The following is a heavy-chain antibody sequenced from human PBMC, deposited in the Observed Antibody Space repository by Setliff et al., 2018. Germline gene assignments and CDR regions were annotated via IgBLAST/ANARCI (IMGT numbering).Heavy chain of an antibody. CDR2: IYYSGNT. D-gene: IGHD3-3*01. J-gene: IGHJ3*02. Sequence: PSEILSLTCSVSGGSIDSHYWSWIRQPPGKGLEWIGSIYYSGNTNYNPSLKSRVTISIDTSKNQFSLKLSSVTAADTAVYHCARGKTFFGAFIRAFDIWGQGRMVTVSS. CDR1: GGSIDSHY. V-gene: IGHV4-59*11. CDR3: ARGKTFFGAFIRAFDI.